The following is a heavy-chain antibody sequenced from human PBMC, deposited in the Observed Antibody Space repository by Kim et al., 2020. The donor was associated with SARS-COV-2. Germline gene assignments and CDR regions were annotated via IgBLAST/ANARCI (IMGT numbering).Heavy chain of an antibody. J-gene: IGHJ4*02. D-gene: IGHD3-10*01. CDR1: GGSISSSSYY. CDR3: ARSFLWFGELLPPSWVSFYXXY. CDR2: IYYSGST. Sequence: SETLSLTCTVSGGSISSSSYYWGWIRQPPGKGLEWIGSIYYSGSTYYNPSLKSRVTISVDTSKNQFSLKLSSVTAADTAVYYCARSFLWFGELLPPSWVSFYXXYWGQXXLVTVSS. V-gene: IGHV4-39*01.